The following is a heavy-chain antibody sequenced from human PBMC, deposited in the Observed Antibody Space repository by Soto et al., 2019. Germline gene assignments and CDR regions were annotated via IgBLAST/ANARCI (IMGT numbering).Heavy chain of an antibody. J-gene: IGHJ2*01. CDR3: ARALVRGVIIGRRYFDL. CDR1: GYTFTSYD. D-gene: IGHD3-10*01. Sequence: QVQLVQSGAEVKKPGASVKVSCKASGYTFTSYDINWVRQATGQGLEWMGWMNPNSGNTGYAQKFQGRVTMTRNTSITKAYMELSSLRSEDTAVYYCARALVRGVIIGRRYFDLWGRGTLVTVSS. CDR2: MNPNSGNT. V-gene: IGHV1-8*01.